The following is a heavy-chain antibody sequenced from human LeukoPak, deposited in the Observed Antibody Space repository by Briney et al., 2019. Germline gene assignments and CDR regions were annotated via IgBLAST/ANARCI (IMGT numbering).Heavy chain of an antibody. Sequence: GGSLRLSCAASGFTFSSYSMNWVRQAPGKGLEWVSYISSSSSTIYYADSVKGRFTISRDNAKNSLYLQMNSLRAEDTAVYYCARGDDYYDSSGYYLDAFDIWGQGTMVTVSS. CDR1: GFTFSSYS. CDR3: ARGDDYYDSSGYYLDAFDI. J-gene: IGHJ3*02. D-gene: IGHD3-22*01. V-gene: IGHV3-48*01. CDR2: ISSSSSTI.